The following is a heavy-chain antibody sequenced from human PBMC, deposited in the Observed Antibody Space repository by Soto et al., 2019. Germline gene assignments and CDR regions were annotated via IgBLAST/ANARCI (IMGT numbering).Heavy chain of an antibody. J-gene: IGHJ5*02. D-gene: IGHD3-3*01. V-gene: IGHV1-69*13. Sequence: SVKVSCKASGGTFSSYAFSWVRQAPGQGLEWMGGIIPIFGTANYAQKFQGRVTITADESTSTAYMELSSLRSEDTAVYYCARDTTITIFGVVRSYWFDPWGQGTLVTVSS. CDR2: IIPIFGTA. CDR1: GGTFSSYA. CDR3: ARDTTITIFGVVRSYWFDP.